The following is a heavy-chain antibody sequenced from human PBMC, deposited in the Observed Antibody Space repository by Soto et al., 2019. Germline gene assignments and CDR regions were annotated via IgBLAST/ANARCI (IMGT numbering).Heavy chain of an antibody. D-gene: IGHD2-15*01. Sequence: GGSLRLSCAASGFTFSDYYMSWIRQAPGKGLEWVSYISSSGSTIYYADSVKGRFTISRDNAKNSLYLQMNSLRAEDTAVYYCARTIILGYCSGGSCYSVEHLDYWGQGTLVTVSS. V-gene: IGHV3-11*01. J-gene: IGHJ4*02. CDR2: ISSSGSTI. CDR1: GFTFSDYY. CDR3: ARTIILGYCSGGSCYSVEHLDY.